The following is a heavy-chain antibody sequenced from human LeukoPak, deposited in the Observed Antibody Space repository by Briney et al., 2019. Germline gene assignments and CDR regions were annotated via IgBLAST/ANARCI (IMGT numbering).Heavy chain of an antibody. CDR1: GESFSGFY. J-gene: IGHJ4*02. D-gene: IGHD4-23*01. CDR2: INHSGTT. CDR3: ARGPSHGGKYRGFFDY. Sequence: SETLSLTCAVYGESFSGFYWSWIHRPPGKGLEWIGEINHSGTTNYSPSLKSRVIISTDTSKNQFSVRLMSVTASDTAVYYCARGPSHGGKYRGFFDYWGQGTLVAVSS. V-gene: IGHV4-34*01.